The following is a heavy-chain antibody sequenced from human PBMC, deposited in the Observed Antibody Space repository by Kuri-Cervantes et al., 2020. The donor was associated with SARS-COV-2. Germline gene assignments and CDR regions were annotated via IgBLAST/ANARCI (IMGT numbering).Heavy chain of an antibody. V-gene: IGHV3-30-3*01. CDR1: GFTFSSYA. CDR2: ISYDGSNK. J-gene: IGHJ4*02. D-gene: IGHD6-19*01. CDR3: AKGSSQWLGPIDY. Sequence: GESLKISCAASGFTFSSYAMHWVRQAPGKGLEWVAVISYDGSNKYYADSVKGRFTISRDNSKNTLYLQMNSLRAEDTALYYCAKGSSQWLGPIDYWGQGTLVTVSS.